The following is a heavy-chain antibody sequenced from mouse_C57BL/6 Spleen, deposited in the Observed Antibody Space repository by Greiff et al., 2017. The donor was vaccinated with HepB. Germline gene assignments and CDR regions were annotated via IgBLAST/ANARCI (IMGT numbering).Heavy chain of an antibody. CDR3: ARVRSYYSGSSRYYAMDY. Sequence: VQLQQSGAELMKPGASVKLSCKATGYTFTGYWIEWVKQRPGHGLEWIGEILPGSGSTNYNEKFKGKATFTADTSSNTAYMQLSSLTTEDSAIYNCARVRSYYSGSSRYYAMDYWGQGTSVTVSS. CDR1: GYTFTGYW. CDR2: ILPGSGST. J-gene: IGHJ4*01. V-gene: IGHV1-9*01. D-gene: IGHD1-1*01.